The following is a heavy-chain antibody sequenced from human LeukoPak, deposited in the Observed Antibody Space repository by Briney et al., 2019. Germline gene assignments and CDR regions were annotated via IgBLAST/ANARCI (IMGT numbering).Heavy chain of an antibody. J-gene: IGHJ3*02. CDR2: ISSSGSTI. CDR3: ARARLTDYVWGRRTFDI. D-gene: IGHD3-16*01. V-gene: IGHV3-48*03. CDR1: GFPFSRYA. Sequence: GGSLRLSCVPSGFPFSRYAMNWVRQAPGKGLEWVSYISSSGSTIYYADSVRGRFTISRDNAKKSLYLQMNSLRAEDTAVYYCARARLTDYVWGRRTFDIWGQGTMVTISS.